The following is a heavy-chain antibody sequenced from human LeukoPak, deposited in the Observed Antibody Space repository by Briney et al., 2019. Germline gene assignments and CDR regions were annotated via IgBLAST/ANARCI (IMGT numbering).Heavy chain of an antibody. J-gene: IGHJ4*02. CDR2: IRRRAYGGAA. Sequence: GQSLRLSSTTSGFAFDDFALSWVRQPAGKGLEWVGFIRRRAYGGAAEYAASVKGRFIISRDDSKGIAYLQMNSLKTEDTAVYYCSRNGLVDFDYWGQGARVIVSP. CDR1: GFAFDDFA. V-gene: IGHV3-49*04. CDR3: SRNGLVDFDY.